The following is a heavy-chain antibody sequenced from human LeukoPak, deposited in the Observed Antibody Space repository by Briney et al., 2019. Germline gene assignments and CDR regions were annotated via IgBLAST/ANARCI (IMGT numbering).Heavy chain of an antibody. Sequence: GGSLRLSCALSGFIVSSNYMSWVRQAPGKGLEWVANIKQDGSEKYYVDSVKGRFTISRDNAKNSLYLQMNSLRAEDTAVYYCARVGVEILGAFDIWGQGTMVTVSS. D-gene: IGHD5-24*01. CDR2: IKQDGSEK. CDR1: GFIVSSNY. J-gene: IGHJ3*02. CDR3: ARVGVEILGAFDI. V-gene: IGHV3-7*01.